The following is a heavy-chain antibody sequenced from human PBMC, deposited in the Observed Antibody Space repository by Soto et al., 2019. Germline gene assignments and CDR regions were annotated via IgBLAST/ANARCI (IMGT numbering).Heavy chain of an antibody. CDR3: ARQNHEGWNSGFDY. CDR2: ISSSSSYI. Sequence: EVQLVESGGGLVKPGGSLRLSCAASGFTFSSYSMNWVRQAPGKGLEWVSSISSSSSYIYYADSVKGRFTISRDNAKNSLYLQMNSLSAEDTAVYYCARQNHEGWNSGFDYWGQGTLVTVSS. CDR1: GFTFSSYS. J-gene: IGHJ4*02. V-gene: IGHV3-21*01. D-gene: IGHD1-7*01.